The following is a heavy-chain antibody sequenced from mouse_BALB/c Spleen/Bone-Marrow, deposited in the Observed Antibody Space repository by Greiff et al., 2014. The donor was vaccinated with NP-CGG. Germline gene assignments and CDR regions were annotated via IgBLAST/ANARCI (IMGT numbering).Heavy chain of an antibody. CDR2: INPFNDGI. J-gene: IGHJ2*01. CDR3: ARGTTVVGDY. D-gene: IGHD1-1*01. V-gene: IGHV1-14*01. CDR1: GYTFTSYV. Sequence: LQESGPELVKPGASVKMSCMASGYTFTSYVMHWVKQKPGQGLEWIGYINPFNDGIEYNEKFKVKATLTSDKSSSTAYMELSSLTSEDSAVYYCARGTTVVGDYWGQGTTLTVSS.